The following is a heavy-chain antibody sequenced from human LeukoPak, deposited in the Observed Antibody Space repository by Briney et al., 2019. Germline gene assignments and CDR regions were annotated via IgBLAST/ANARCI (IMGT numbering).Heavy chain of an antibody. Sequence: GGSLRLSCAASGFTFSSYAMSWVRQAPGKGLEWVSAISGSGGSTYYADSVKGRFTISRDNSKNTLYLQMNSLRAEDTAVYYCAKLVASGWSRWYFDYWGQGTLVTVSS. CDR3: AKLVASGWSRWYFDY. CDR2: ISGSGGST. CDR1: GFTFSSYA. V-gene: IGHV3-23*01. D-gene: IGHD6-19*01. J-gene: IGHJ4*02.